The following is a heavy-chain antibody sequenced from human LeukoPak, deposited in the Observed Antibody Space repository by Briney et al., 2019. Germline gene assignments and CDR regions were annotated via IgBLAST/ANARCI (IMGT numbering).Heavy chain of an antibody. V-gene: IGHV3-74*01. D-gene: IGHD3-22*01. CDR2: INSDGSST. CDR1: GFTFSSYW. Sequence: GGSLRLSCAASGFTFSSYWMHWVHQAPGKGLVWVSRINSDGSSTSYADSVKGRFTISRDNAKNTLYLQMNSLRAEDTAVYYCARDPYYYDSSGYHDAFDIWGQGTMVTVSS. J-gene: IGHJ3*02. CDR3: ARDPYYYDSSGYHDAFDI.